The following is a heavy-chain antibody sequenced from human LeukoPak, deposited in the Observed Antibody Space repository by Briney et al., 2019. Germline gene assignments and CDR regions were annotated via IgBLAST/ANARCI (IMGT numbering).Heavy chain of an antibody. CDR1: GGSISSSSYY. D-gene: IGHD3-3*01. J-gene: IGHJ6*03. CDR3: ARDANYYDFWSGYYTTAYYYYMDV. V-gene: IGHV4-39*07. Sequence: SKTLSLTCTVSGGSISSSSYYWGWIRQPPGKGLEWIGSIYYSGSTYYNPSLKSRVTISVDTSKNQFSLKLSSVTAADTAVYYCARDANYYDFWSGYYTTAYYYYMDVWGKGTTVTVSS. CDR2: IYYSGST.